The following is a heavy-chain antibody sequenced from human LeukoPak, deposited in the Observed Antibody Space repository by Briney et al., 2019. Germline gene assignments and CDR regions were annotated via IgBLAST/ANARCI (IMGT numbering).Heavy chain of an antibody. D-gene: IGHD2-21*02. CDR1: GYTFTGYY. J-gene: IGHJ6*03. CDR2: INPNSGGT. V-gene: IGHV1-2*02. Sequence: ASVKVSCKASGYTFTGYYMHWVRQAPGQGLEWMGWINPNSGGTNYAQKFQGRVTMTRDTSISTAYMELSRLRSDDTAVYYCARNPEMLVSTERGGYYYYYYMDVWGKGTTVAISS. CDR3: ARNPEMLVSTERGGYYYYYYMDV.